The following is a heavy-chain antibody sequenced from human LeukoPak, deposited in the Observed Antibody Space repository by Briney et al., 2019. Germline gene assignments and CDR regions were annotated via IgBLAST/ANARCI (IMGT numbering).Heavy chain of an antibody. J-gene: IGHJ3*02. Sequence: ASVTVSCKASTYTFTNFGFNWVRPAPGQGLEWVGWINAYNGRTNYAQKFQGRVIMTTDTFTTTAYMELRSMRSDDTAMYYCEKDLEMYFTATSCQGASDIWGEGTLVTVSS. D-gene: IGHD2-2*01. CDR3: EKDLEMYFTATSCQGASDI. V-gene: IGHV1-18*01. CDR2: INAYNGRT. CDR1: TYTFTNFG.